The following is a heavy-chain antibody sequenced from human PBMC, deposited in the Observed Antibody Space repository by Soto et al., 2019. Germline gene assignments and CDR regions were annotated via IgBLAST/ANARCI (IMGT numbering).Heavy chain of an antibody. D-gene: IGHD3-9*01. CDR1: GYTFTSYG. J-gene: IGHJ6*03. CDR2: FDPEDGET. CDR3: ATTYYDILTGYPNYYYYYMDV. Sequence: ASVKVSCKASGYTFTSYGISWVRQAPGKGLEWMGGFDPEDGETIYAQKFQGRVTMTEDTSTDTAYMELSSLRSEDTAVYYCATTYYDILTGYPNYYYYYMDVWGKGTTVTVSS. V-gene: IGHV1-24*01.